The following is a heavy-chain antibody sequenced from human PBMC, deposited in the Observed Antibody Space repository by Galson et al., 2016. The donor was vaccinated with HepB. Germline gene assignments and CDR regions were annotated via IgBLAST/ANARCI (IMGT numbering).Heavy chain of an antibody. CDR3: ARNSAAVGH. J-gene: IGHJ4*02. CDR2: IKDDGSQK. V-gene: IGHV3-7*02. D-gene: IGHD4-23*01. CDR1: GFTFSDYW. Sequence: SLRLSCAVSGFTFSDYWMSWVRQAPGKGLEWVANIKDDGSQKTYVDSVKGRFTISRDNPKNTLFLQLNSLRPEDTAVYFCARNSAAVGHWGEGTLVTASS.